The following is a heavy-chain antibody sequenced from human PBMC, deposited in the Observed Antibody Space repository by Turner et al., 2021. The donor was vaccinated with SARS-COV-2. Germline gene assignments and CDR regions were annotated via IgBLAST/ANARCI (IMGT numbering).Heavy chain of an antibody. CDR1: GGSITSGSSF. J-gene: IGHJ5*02. CDR3: AKAVPGSGWFDP. D-gene: IGHD3-10*01. V-gene: IGHV4-61*02. CDR2: IYTSGNTVGIP. Sequence: QVKLQASGPGLLKPSQTLSLTCTVSGGSITSGSSFWTWIRQPAGRGLEWIGRIYTSGNTVGIPDYNPSLKSRVSISVDSSKNQFSLKLTSVTAADTAVYHCAKAVPGSGWFDPWGQGSLVTVSS.